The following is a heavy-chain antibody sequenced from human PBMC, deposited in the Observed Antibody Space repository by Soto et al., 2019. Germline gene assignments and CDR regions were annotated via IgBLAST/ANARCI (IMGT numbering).Heavy chain of an antibody. D-gene: IGHD1-7*01. J-gene: IGHJ6*02. V-gene: IGHV5-10-1*01. Sequence: PGESLKISCKGSGYSFTSYWISWVRQMPGKGLEWMGRIDPSDSYTNYSPSFQGHVTISADKSISTAYLQWSSLKASDTAMYYCARQGITGTTGKNYYYYGMDVWGQGTPVTVSS. CDR2: IDPSDSYT. CDR3: ARQGITGTTGKNYYYYGMDV. CDR1: GYSFTSYW.